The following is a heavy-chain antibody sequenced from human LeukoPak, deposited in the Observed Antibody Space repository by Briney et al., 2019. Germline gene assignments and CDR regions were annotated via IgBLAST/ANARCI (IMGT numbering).Heavy chain of an antibody. CDR3: ARIYCGGDCRGYYYHYYMDV. J-gene: IGHJ6*03. D-gene: IGHD2-21*02. CDR1: GGSISGTSYY. V-gene: IGHV4-39*07. Sequence: SETLSLTCTVSGGSISGTSYYWGWIRQPPGKGLEWIGSIYYSGSTYYNPSLKSRVTISVDTSKNQFSLKLSSVTAAGTAVYYCARIYCGGDCRGYYYHYYMDVWGKGTTVTISS. CDR2: IYYSGST.